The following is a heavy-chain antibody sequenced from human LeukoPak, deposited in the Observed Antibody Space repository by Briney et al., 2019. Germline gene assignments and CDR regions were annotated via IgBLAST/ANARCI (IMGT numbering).Heavy chain of an antibody. Sequence: PGGSLRLSCAASGFTFSNHAMSWVRQAPGKGLEWVSAISGSGSNTYYADSVKGRFTISRDNSKNTLYLHMNSLRVEDTAAYYCVKDHDYSESGPIWGQGTTVTVSS. D-gene: IGHD2-21*01. J-gene: IGHJ3*02. CDR2: ISGSGSNT. V-gene: IGHV3-23*01. CDR1: GFTFSNHA. CDR3: VKDHDYSESGPI.